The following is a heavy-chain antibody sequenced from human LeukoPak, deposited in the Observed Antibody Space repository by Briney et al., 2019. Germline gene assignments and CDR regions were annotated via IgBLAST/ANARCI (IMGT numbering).Heavy chain of an antibody. CDR1: GGSISSGYSF. V-gene: IGHV4-39*01. Sequence: LETLSLTCTVSGGSISSGYSFWGWIRQPPEKGLEWIGSISNTGITDYNPSLRSRVTISEDASKSQFSLRLTSVTGADTAVYYCARQYLYWGQGILVTVSS. CDR2: ISNTGIT. J-gene: IGHJ4*02. CDR3: ARQYLY.